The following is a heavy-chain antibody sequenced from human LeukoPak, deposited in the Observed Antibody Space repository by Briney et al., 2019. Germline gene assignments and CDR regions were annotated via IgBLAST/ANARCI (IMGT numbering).Heavy chain of an antibody. J-gene: IGHJ6*02. D-gene: IGHD2-2*01. CDR3: ARDGYCSSTSCYDHYYYGMDV. CDR1: GFTFSSYS. Sequence: GGSLRLSCAASGFTFSSYSMNWVRQAPGKGLEWVSSISSSSSYIYYADSVKGRFTISRDNAKNSLYLQMNSLRAEGTAVYYCARDGYCSSTSCYDHYYYGMDVWGQGTTVTVSS. V-gene: IGHV3-21*01. CDR2: ISSSSSYI.